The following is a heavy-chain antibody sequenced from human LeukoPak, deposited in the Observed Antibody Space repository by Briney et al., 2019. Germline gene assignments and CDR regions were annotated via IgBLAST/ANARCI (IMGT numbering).Heavy chain of an antibody. Sequence: SSGTLSLTCTVSGGSVSSSFYYWGWIRQPPGKGLEWIGSLYYSGSTHYNPSLKSRVTMSVDTSKNQFSLNLSSVTAADTAVFFCASAATFSVDYWGQGTLVTVSS. V-gene: IGHV4-39*01. CDR1: GGSVSSSFYY. CDR3: ASAATFSVDY. CDR2: LYYSGST. J-gene: IGHJ4*02. D-gene: IGHD2-15*01.